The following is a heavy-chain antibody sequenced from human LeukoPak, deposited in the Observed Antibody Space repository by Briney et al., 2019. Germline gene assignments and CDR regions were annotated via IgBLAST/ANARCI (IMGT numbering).Heavy chain of an antibody. CDR1: GYTFTSYY. CDR3: AREGLLWFGELLDYYYMDV. CDR2: INPSGGST. Sequence: ASXKVSCKASGYTFTSYYMHWVGQAPGQGREGMGIINPSGGSTSYAQKFQGRVTMTRDTSTSTVYMELSSLRSEDTAVYYCAREGLLWFGELLDYYYMDVWGKGTTVTVSS. J-gene: IGHJ6*03. D-gene: IGHD3-10*01. V-gene: IGHV1-46*01.